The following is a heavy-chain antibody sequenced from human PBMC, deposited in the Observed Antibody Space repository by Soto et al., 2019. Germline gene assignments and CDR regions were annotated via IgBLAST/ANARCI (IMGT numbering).Heavy chain of an antibody. V-gene: IGHV1-69*02. J-gene: IGHJ4*02. Sequence: SVKVSCKASGGTFSSYTISWVRQAPGQGLEWMGRIIPILGIANYAQKFQGRVTITADKSTSTAYMELSSLRSEDTAIYYCARFPQTAIVGAAYFDYWGQGTLVTVSS. CDR1: GGTFSSYT. CDR3: ARFPQTAIVGAAYFDY. CDR2: IIPILGIA. D-gene: IGHD1-26*01.